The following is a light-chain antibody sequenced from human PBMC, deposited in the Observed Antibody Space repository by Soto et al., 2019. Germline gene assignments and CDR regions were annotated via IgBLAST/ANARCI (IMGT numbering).Light chain of an antibody. CDR2: AAS. Sequence: DIQLTQSPSFLSASVGDRVTITCRASQGLSSDLAWYQQKPGKAPKFLIYAASTLQSGVPSRFSGSGSATEFTLTISSLQPEDFATYYCQQLNSYPITFGQGTRLEIK. V-gene: IGKV1-9*01. CDR3: QQLNSYPIT. J-gene: IGKJ5*01. CDR1: QGLSSD.